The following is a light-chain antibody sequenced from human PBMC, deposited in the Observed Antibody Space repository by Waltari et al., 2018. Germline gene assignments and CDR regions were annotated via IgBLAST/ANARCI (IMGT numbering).Light chain of an antibody. CDR2: WAS. CDR1: QRVLYSSNNKNY. J-gene: IGKJ2*01. Sequence: DIVMTQSPDSLAVSLGERATINCKSSQRVLYSSNNKNYVAWYQQKPGQPPKLLIYWASTRESGVPDRFSGSGSGTDFTLTISSLQAEDVAVYYCQQYYSTPPTFGQGTKLAIK. V-gene: IGKV4-1*01. CDR3: QQYYSTPPT.